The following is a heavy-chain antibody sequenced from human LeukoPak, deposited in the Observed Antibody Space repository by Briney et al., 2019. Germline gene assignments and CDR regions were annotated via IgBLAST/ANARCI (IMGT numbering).Heavy chain of an antibody. V-gene: IGHV3-23*01. Sequence: GGSLRLSCGASGFTFSSHGMSWVRQAPGKGLEWVSTISGSGDYTYYADSVKGRFTISRDNSKNTLYLQMNSLRAEDTAIYYCAKSYESNRLLRFLEWLLASGFDYWGQGTLVTVSS. CDR2: ISGSGDYT. D-gene: IGHD3-3*01. CDR1: GFTFSSHG. J-gene: IGHJ4*02. CDR3: AKSYESNRLLRFLEWLLASGFDY.